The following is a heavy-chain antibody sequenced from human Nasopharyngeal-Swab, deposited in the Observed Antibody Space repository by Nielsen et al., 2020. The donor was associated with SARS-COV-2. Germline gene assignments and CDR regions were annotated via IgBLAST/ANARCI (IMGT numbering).Heavy chain of an antibody. J-gene: IGHJ3*02. CDR2: ISGSGGST. Sequence: GESLKISCAASGFTFSSYAMSWVHQAPGKGLEWVSTISGSGGSTYYADSVKGRFTISRDNSKNTLYLQMNSLRAEDTAVYYGAKRRSNRDAFDIWGQGTMVTVSS. D-gene: IGHD1-14*01. CDR3: AKRRSNRDAFDI. CDR1: GFTFSSYA. V-gene: IGHV3-23*01.